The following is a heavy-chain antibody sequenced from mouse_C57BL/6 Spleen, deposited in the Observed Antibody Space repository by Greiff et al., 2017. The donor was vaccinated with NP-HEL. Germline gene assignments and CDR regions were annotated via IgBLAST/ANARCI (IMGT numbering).Heavy chain of an antibody. CDR2: INPNNGGT. Sequence: VQLKQSGPELVKPGASVKMSCKASGYTFTDYNMHWVKRSHGKSLEWIGYINPNNGGTSYNQKFKGKATLTVNKSSSTAYMELRSLTSEDSAVYYCARQAQATGAWFAYWGQGTLVTVSA. J-gene: IGHJ3*01. D-gene: IGHD3-2*02. CDR1: GYTFTDYN. CDR3: ARQAQATGAWFAY. V-gene: IGHV1-22*01.